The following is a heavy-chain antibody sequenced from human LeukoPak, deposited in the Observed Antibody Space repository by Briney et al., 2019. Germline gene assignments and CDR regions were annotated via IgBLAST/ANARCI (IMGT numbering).Heavy chain of an antibody. V-gene: IGHV4-34*01. CDR2: INGIGNT. D-gene: IGHD3-10*01. CDR1: GGSFSGYY. J-gene: IGHJ6*03. CDR3: ARLGSVGYYNYQYMDI. Sequence: SETLPLTCAVYGGSFSGYYWSWIRQPPGKGLEWIGEINGIGNTNYDPSLRSRVTISVDTSKNQFSLSLTSATAADTAVYFCARLGSVGYYNYQYMDIWGNGTTVTVSS.